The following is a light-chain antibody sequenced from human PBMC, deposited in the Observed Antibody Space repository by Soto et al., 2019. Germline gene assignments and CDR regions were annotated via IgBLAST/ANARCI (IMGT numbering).Light chain of an antibody. V-gene: IGLV2-14*01. Sequence: QSALTQPASVSGSPGQSITISCTGTSSDIGGYNYVSWYQQYPGKAPKLMIYDVSNRPSGVSNRFSGSKSGSTASLTISGLQAEDEADYYCTSYTSSTTVVFRGGTMLTVL. CDR2: DVS. CDR3: TSYTSSTTVV. J-gene: IGLJ2*01. CDR1: SSDIGGYNY.